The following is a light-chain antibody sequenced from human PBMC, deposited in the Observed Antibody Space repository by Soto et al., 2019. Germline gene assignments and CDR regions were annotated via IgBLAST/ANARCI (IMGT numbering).Light chain of an antibody. CDR1: QGIAPY. V-gene: IGKV1-27*01. J-gene: IGKJ4*01. CDR3: QKYNSAPLT. Sequence: DVQMTQSPSSLSAFVGDRVTITCRASQGIAPYLAWFQQKPGKVPKLLIYATSTLQSGVPSRFSGSGSGTDFTLTINSLPAEDVGTYYCQKYNSAPLTFGGGTKVEIK. CDR2: ATS.